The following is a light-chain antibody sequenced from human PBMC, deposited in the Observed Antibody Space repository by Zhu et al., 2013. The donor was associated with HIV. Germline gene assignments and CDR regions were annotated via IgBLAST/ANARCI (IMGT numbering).Light chain of an antibody. J-gene: IGLJ3*02. CDR2: DNN. Sequence: QSVLTQPPSVSAAPGQKVTISCSGSTSNIGKNFVSWYQQLPGAAPKLLIYDNNERPSGIPDRFSGSKSGTSATLGIAGLQTGDEADYKCGTWDTSLRIWVFGGGTKVTVL. CDR3: GTWDTSLRIWV. CDR1: TSNIGKNF. V-gene: IGLV1-51*01.